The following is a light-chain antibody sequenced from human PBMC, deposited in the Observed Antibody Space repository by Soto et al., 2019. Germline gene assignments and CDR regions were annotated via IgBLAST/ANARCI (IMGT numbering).Light chain of an antibody. CDR2: GDS. J-gene: IGLJ3*02. Sequence: SYELTQPPSVSVAPGQTARMTCGGDNFGGKSVHWYQQKPGQAPRVVVYGDSDRPSGIPERFSGSNSGNTATLTISRVEAGDEADYYCQVWDSDSDHVWVFGGGTKVTVL. CDR1: NFGGKS. CDR3: QVWDSDSDHVWV. V-gene: IGLV3-21*02.